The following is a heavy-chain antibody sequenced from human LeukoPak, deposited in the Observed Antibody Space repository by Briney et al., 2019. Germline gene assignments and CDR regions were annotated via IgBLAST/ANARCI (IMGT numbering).Heavy chain of an antibody. D-gene: IGHD5-12*01. Sequence: GGSLRLSCAASGFTFSSYSMNWVRQAPGKGLEWVSSISSSSSYIYYADSVKGRFTISRDNAKNSLYLQMNSLRAEDTAVYYCATGIVATTTDYWGQGTLVTVSS. CDR1: GFTFSSYS. CDR2: ISSSSSYI. V-gene: IGHV3-21*01. CDR3: ATGIVATTTDY. J-gene: IGHJ4*02.